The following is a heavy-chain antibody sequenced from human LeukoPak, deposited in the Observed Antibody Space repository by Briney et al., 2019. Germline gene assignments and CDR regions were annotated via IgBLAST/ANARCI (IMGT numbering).Heavy chain of an antibody. J-gene: IGHJ4*02. Sequence: GGSLRLSCAASGFTFSSYSMNWVRQAPGKGLEWVSSISSSSSYIYYADSVKGRFTISRDNAKNSLYLQMNSLRAEDTAVYYCARSCSSTSCYLFKALDYWGQRTLVTVSS. CDR1: GFTFSSYS. D-gene: IGHD2-2*01. CDR3: ARSCSSTSCYLFKALDY. CDR2: ISSSSSYI. V-gene: IGHV3-21*01.